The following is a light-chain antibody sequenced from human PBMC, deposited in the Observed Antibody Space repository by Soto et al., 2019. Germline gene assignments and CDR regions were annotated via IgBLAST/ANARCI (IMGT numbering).Light chain of an antibody. CDR1: QSLLYTDGDTY. CDR3: MQTTESPRT. J-gene: IGKJ1*01. V-gene: IGKV2-30*01. Sequence: VVMTQSPLSLPVTLGKPSSISCRSSQSLLYTDGDTYLTWFQQRPGQSPRRLIYKVSNRFSGVPDRFRGSGAATDFTLKISRLEPEDVAIYYCMQTTESPRTFGHGTKVDI. CDR2: KVS.